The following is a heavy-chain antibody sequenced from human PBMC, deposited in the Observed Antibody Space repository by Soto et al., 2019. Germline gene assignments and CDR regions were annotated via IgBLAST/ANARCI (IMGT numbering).Heavy chain of an antibody. CDR2: ISGSGRTT. CDR1: GFTFNSYA. J-gene: IGHJ5*02. V-gene: IGHV3-23*01. CDR3: AKGVTTIVATGSWFDH. D-gene: IGHD5-12*01. Sequence: GGSLRLSCAVSGFTFNSYAMNWVRQAPGKGLEWVSSISGSGRTTYYADAVKGRFTISRDNSKNTLFLQMNSLRSEDTAVYYCAKGVTTIVATGSWFDHWGQGTLVTVSA.